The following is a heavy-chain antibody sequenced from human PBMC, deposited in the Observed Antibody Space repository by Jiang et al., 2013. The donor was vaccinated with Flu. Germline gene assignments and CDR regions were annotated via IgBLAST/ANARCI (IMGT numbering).Heavy chain of an antibody. D-gene: IGHD3-10*01. CDR3: ARENDCGSGSYSPLAY. V-gene: IGHV3-30-3*01. CDR2: ISFDGNNK. CDR1: GFTFRSCS. J-gene: IGHJ4*02. Sequence: GTSLRLSCAASGFTFRSCSMHWVRQAPGKELEWVAVISFDGNNKHYAGSVKGRFTISRDDSKNTLYLQMHSLRPEDTAVYYCARENDCGSGSYSPLAYWGQGTLVTVSS.